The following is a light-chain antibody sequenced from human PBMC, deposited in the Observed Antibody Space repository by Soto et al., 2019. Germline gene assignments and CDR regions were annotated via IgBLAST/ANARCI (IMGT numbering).Light chain of an antibody. CDR1: SSDVGGYNY. Sequence: QSALTQPRSVSGSPGQSVTISCTGTSSDVGGYNYVSWYQQRPGKAPKLMIYDVSNRPSGVSDRFSGSKSGNTASLTISGLQAEDEADYYCCSYAGSYTYVFGTGTKLTVL. CDR2: DVS. CDR3: CSYAGSYTYV. J-gene: IGLJ1*01. V-gene: IGLV2-11*01.